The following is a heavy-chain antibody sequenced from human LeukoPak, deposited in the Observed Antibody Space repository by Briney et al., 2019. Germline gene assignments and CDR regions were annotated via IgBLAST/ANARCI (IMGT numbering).Heavy chain of an antibody. CDR2: ISAYNGNT. D-gene: IGHD2-15*01. CDR1: GYTFTSYG. J-gene: IGHJ6*03. Sequence: GASVKVSCKASGYTFTSYGISWVRQAPGQGLEWMGWISAYNGNTNYAQKLQGRVTMTTDTSTSTAYMELRSLRFDDTAVYYCARVSVAGTYYYYYYMDVWGKGTTVTISS. V-gene: IGHV1-18*01. CDR3: ARVSVAGTYYYYYYMDV.